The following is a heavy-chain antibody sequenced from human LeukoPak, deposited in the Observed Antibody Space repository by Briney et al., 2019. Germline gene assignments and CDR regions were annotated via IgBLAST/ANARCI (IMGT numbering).Heavy chain of an antibody. J-gene: IGHJ4*02. Sequence: SETLSLICTVSGDSISSYYWSWIRQPPGKGLEWIGYIYYSGSTNYNPSLKSRVTISVDTSKNQFSLKLSSVTAADTAVYYCARGGYIGSYFDYWGQGTLVTVSS. V-gene: IGHV4-59*01. D-gene: IGHD3-22*01. CDR2: IYYSGST. CDR3: ARGGYIGSYFDY. CDR1: GDSISSYY.